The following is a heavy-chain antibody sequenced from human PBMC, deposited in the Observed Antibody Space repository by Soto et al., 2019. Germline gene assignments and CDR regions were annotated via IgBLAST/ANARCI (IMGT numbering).Heavy chain of an antibody. CDR1: GYSFTSYW. CDR2: IYPGDSDT. J-gene: IGHJ6*02. Sequence: PGESLKISCKGSGYSFTSYWIGWVRQMPGKGLEWMGIIYPGDSDTRYSXSFQGQVTISADKSISTAYLQWSSLKASDTAMYYCASGSFGVXXXYYYGMDVWGQGTTVTVSS. D-gene: IGHD3-3*01. CDR3: ASGSFGVXXXYYYGMDV. V-gene: IGHV5-51*01.